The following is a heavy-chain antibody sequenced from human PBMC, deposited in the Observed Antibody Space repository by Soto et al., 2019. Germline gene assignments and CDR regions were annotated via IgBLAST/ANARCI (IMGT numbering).Heavy chain of an antibody. V-gene: IGHV3-48*01. D-gene: IGHD2-2*01. CDR2: ITSSDVT. J-gene: IGHJ4*02. CDR1: GFTFSTHS. Sequence: EVQLVESGGGLVQPGGSLRLSCAASGFTFSTHSMNWVRQAPGKGLEWISYITSSDVTMYADSVKVRFTISRDNSKNSLYLQMNSLRAEDTAVYFCVGEVGFQLIYWGQGTLVTVSS. CDR3: VGEVGFQLIY.